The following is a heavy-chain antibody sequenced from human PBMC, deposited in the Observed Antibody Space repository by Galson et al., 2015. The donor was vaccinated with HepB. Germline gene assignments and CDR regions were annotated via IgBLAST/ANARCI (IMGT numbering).Heavy chain of an antibody. Sequence: TLSLTCTVSGGSISSGGYYWSWIRQHPGKGLEWIGYIYYSGSTYYNPSLKSRVTISVDTSKNQFSLKLSSVTAADTAVYYCARDAIRTPLASAARNAFDIWGQGTMVTVSS. V-gene: IGHV4-31*03. D-gene: IGHD1-14*01. CDR3: ARDAIRTPLASAARNAFDI. J-gene: IGHJ3*02. CDR1: GGSISSGGYY. CDR2: IYYSGST.